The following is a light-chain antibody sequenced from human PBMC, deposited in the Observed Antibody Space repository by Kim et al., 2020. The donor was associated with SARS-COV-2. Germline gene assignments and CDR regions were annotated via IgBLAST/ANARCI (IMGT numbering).Light chain of an antibody. J-gene: IGLJ2*01. V-gene: IGLV1-44*01. Sequence: GQRVIMSYSGGFSNVGRNTVNWWQQLPGTAPKLLIFGYDQRPQGVPARCSGSKSGTSASLAISGLQSEDEADYYCAAWDDNLNCVRFGGGTQLTVL. CDR2: GYD. CDR1: FSNVGRNT. CDR3: AAWDDNLNCVR.